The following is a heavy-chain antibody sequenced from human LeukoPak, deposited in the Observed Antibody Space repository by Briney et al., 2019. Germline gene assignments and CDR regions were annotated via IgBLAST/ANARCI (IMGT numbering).Heavy chain of an antibody. CDR2: IRENGGST. CDR3: AKGKTGSCYSAVHY. J-gene: IGHJ4*02. D-gene: IGHD2-15*01. V-gene: IGHV3-23*01. CDR1: GFTFSSYA. Sequence: GGSLRLSCAASGFTFSSYAMGWVRQAPGKGLEWVSVIRENGGSTFYADSVKGRFTISRDDSKKTLYLQMNSLRAEDTAIYHCAKGKTGSCYSAVHYWGQGTLVTVSS.